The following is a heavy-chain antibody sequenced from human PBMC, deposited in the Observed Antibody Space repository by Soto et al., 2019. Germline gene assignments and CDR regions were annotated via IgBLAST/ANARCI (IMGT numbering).Heavy chain of an antibody. CDR1: GDAISSGTYY. D-gene: IGHD3-10*01. CDR2: IYYTGTT. CDR3: ARSLGSFDRDFYYYMDV. V-gene: IGHV4-31*03. Sequence: QVQLQESGPGLVKPSQTLSLRCSVSGDAISSGTYYWTWVRQPPGEGLEWIGNIYYTGTTYYNPSLRSRVTMSVDTSKNQFSLNLNSGTAADTAVYYCARSLGSFDRDFYYYMDVWGKGTTVTVSS. J-gene: IGHJ6*03.